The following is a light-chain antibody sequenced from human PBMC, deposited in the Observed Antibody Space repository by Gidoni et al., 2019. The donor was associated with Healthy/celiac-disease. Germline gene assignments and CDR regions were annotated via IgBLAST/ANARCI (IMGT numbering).Light chain of an antibody. J-gene: IGKJ4*01. CDR3: QQRSNWPPFT. V-gene: IGKV3-11*01. CDR1: QSVSSY. Sequence: DIVLTQSPATLSLSPGERATLSCRASQSVSSYLAWYQQKPGQAPRLLIYDASNRATGIPARFSGSGSGTDFTLTISSLEPEDCAFYYCQQRSNWPPFTFGGGTKVEIK. CDR2: DAS.